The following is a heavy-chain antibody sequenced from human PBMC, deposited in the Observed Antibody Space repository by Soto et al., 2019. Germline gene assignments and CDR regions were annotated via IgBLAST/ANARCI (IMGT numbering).Heavy chain of an antibody. CDR1: GGSINTRGYY. J-gene: IGHJ5*02. V-gene: IGHV4-31*03. CDR2: IYYNGNT. D-gene: IGHD6-13*01. Sequence: QVQPQESGPGLVKPSQTLSLTCTVSGGSINTRGYYWTWIRQRPGEGLEWIGYIYYNGNTYYNPSLKSRVSISADTSKNQFSLRVTSVTAADTAVYYCARAQQSHWFDPWGQGTLVTVSS. CDR3: ARAQQSHWFDP.